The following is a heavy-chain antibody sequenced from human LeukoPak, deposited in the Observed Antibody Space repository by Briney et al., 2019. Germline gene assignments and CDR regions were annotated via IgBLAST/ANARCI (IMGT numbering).Heavy chain of an antibody. CDR2: ISGSGGST. CDR1: GFTFSSYA. J-gene: IGHJ4*02. CDR3: ATHSGDITVARGRY. D-gene: IGHD3-10*01. Sequence: GGSLRLSCAASGFTFSSYAMSWVRQAPGKGLEWVSAISGSGGSTYYADSVKGRFTISRDNAKNSLYLQMNSLRAEDTAVYYCATHSGDITVARGRYWGQGTLVTVSS. V-gene: IGHV3-23*01.